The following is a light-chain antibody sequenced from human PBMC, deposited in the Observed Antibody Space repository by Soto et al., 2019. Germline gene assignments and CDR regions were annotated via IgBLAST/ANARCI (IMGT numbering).Light chain of an antibody. CDR1: QSVSSW. V-gene: IGKV1-5*03. CDR3: QQYSSYPYT. CDR2: KAS. Sequence: DIQMTQSPSTLSASVGDRVTITCRASQSVSSWLAWYQQKPGTAPKVLIYKASRLQSGVPSRFSGSGSGTEFILTISSLQPDDFATYYCQQYSSYPYTFGQVTKLEIK. J-gene: IGKJ2*01.